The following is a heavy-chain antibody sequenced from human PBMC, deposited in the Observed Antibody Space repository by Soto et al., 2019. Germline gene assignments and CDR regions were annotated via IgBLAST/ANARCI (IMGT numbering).Heavy chain of an antibody. CDR1: GFTFSSYE. D-gene: IGHD3-22*01. V-gene: IGHV3-48*03. CDR3: ARGSMIYGAFDI. J-gene: IGHJ3*02. Sequence: PGGSLRLSCAASGFTFSSYEMNWVRQAPGKGLEWVSYISSSGSTIYYADSVKGRFTISRDNAKNSLYLQMNSLRAEDTAVYYCARGSMIYGAFDIWGQGTMVTVSS. CDR2: ISSSGSTI.